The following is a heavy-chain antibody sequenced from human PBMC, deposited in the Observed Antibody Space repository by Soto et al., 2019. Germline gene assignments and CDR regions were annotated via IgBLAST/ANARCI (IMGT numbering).Heavy chain of an antibody. CDR1: GYTFTSYG. V-gene: IGHV1-18*01. CDR2: ISAYNGNT. Sequence: GASVKVSCKASGYTFTSYGISWVRQAPGQGLEWMGWISAYNGNTNYAQKLQGRVTMTTDTSTSTAYMELRSLRSDDTAVYYYARGKSGTVVTPPSYWGQGTLVTVSS. D-gene: IGHD2-21*02. CDR3: ARGKSGTVVTPPSY. J-gene: IGHJ4*02.